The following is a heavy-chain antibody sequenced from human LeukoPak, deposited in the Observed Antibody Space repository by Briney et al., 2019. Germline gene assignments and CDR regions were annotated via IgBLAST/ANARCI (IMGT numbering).Heavy chain of an antibody. Sequence: GGSLRLSCSASGFTFSSYAMHWVRQAPGKGLEWVAVISYDGSNKYYADSVKGRFTISRDNSKNTLYLQMNSLRAEDTAVYYCARDPFNYYDSSGYYGYWGQETLVTVSS. CDR1: GFTFSSYA. CDR3: ARDPFNYYDSSGYYGY. J-gene: IGHJ4*02. D-gene: IGHD3-22*01. CDR2: ISYDGSNK. V-gene: IGHV3-30-3*01.